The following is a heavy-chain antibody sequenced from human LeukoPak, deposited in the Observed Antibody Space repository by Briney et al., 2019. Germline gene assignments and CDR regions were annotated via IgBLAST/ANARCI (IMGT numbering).Heavy chain of an antibody. D-gene: IGHD3-22*01. CDR2: INHSGST. CDR1: GGSFSGCY. V-gene: IGHV4-34*01. J-gene: IGHJ3*02. CDR3: ARERITMIVVVTPDAFDI. Sequence: PSETLSLTCAVYGGSFSGCYWSWIRQPPGKGLEWIGEINHSGSTNYNPSLKSRVTISVDTSKNQFSLKLSSVTAADTAVYYCARERITMIVVVTPDAFDIWGHGTMVTVSS.